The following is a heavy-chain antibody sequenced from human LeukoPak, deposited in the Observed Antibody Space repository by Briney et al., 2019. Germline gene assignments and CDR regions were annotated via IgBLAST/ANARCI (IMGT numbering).Heavy chain of an antibody. CDR1: GFTFSSYP. J-gene: IGHJ3*01. V-gene: IGHV3-30-3*01. Sequence: SGGSLRLSCAASGFTFSSYPLHWVRQAPGKGLEWVTLISYDGSKIYYADSVKGRFTISRDNSKNTLYLQMNSLRPEDTAVYYCAKESGWGLPHAFDLWGQGTMVTVSS. CDR3: AKESGWGLPHAFDL. CDR2: ISYDGSKI. D-gene: IGHD3-3*01.